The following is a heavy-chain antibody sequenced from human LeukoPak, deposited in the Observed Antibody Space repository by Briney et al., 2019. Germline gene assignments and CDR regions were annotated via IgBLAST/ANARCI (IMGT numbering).Heavy chain of an antibody. CDR3: ARDGPAPLRWLPDY. Sequence: PGGSLRLSCAASGFTFSSYSMNWVRQAPGKGLEWVSSISSSSSYIYYADSVKGRFTISRDNAKNSLYLQMNSLRAEDTAVYYCARDGPAPLRWLPDYWGQGTLVTVSS. D-gene: IGHD5-24*01. V-gene: IGHV3-21*01. CDR1: GFTFSSYS. J-gene: IGHJ4*02. CDR2: ISSSSSYI.